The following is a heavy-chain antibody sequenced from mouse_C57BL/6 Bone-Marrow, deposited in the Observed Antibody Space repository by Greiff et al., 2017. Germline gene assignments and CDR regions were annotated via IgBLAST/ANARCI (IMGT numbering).Heavy chain of an antibody. Sequence: VQLQQSGAELARPGASVKMSCKASGYTFTSYTMHWVKQRPGQGLEWIGYINPSSGYTKYNQKFKDKATLTADKSSSTAYMQLSSLTSEDSAVYYCARGYYVDYYAMDYWGQGTSVTVSS. CDR3: ARGYYVDYYAMDY. V-gene: IGHV1-4*01. CDR2: INPSSGYT. CDR1: GYTFTSYT. D-gene: IGHD2-3*01. J-gene: IGHJ4*01.